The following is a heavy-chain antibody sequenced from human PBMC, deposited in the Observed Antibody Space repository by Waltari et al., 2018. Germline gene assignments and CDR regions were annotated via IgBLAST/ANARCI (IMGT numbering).Heavy chain of an antibody. V-gene: IGHV4-34*01. CDR3: ARVASDFWRGYW. CDR1: GGSFSGYY. J-gene: IGHJ4*02. Sequence: QVQLQQGGAGLLKPSETLSLTCAVYGGSFSGYYWGWTRQPPGKGLEWIGEINHSGSTTYTPPLQIPVTISVATSKIQFPLKLRSVTAADTAVYYCARVASDFWRGYWWGQGTLVTVSS. D-gene: IGHD3-3*01. CDR2: INHSGST.